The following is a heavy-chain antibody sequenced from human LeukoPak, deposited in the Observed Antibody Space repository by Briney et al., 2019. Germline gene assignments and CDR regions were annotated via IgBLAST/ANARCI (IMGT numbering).Heavy chain of an antibody. CDR3: ARGVIWFGESPKNWLGPDP. Sequence: GGSLRLSCEVSGLTFSTYSMNWVRQAPGKGLEWISYISSSGSIRYYADSVKGRFTTSRDNAKNSLYLQMNSLRDEDTAVYYCARGVIWFGESPKNWLGPDPWGQGTLVTVSS. CDR2: ISSSGSIR. CDR1: GLTFSTYS. V-gene: IGHV3-48*02. J-gene: IGHJ5*02. D-gene: IGHD3-10*01.